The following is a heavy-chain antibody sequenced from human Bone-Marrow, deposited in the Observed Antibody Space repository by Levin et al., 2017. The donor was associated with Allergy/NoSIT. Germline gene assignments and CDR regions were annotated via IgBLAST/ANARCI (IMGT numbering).Heavy chain of an antibody. CDR2: ISGGSYSK. V-gene: IGHV3-23*01. CDR1: GSHFYNSG. Sequence: PGGSLRLSCEASGSHFYNSGMSWVRQAPGKGMEWVSSISGGSYSKTYADSVKGRFVISRDDSKNTLFLQMNGLRGEDTAIYYCARCAGDLRRECHFFDQWGQGTPVTVSS. D-gene: IGHD2-21*01. J-gene: IGHJ4*02. CDR3: ARCAGDLRRECHFFDQ.